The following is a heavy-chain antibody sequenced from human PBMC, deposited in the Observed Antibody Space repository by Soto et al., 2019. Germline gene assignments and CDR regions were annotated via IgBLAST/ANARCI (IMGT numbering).Heavy chain of an antibody. Sequence: PGGSLRLSCAASGFTFSSYAMHWVRQSPGKGLEWVAVISYDGSNKYYADSVKGRFTISRDNSKNTLYLQMNSLRAEDTAVYYCARDFIDLQSEDYYYYGMDVWGQGTTVTVSS. CDR1: GFTFSSYA. D-gene: IGHD3-9*01. CDR3: ARDFIDLQSEDYYYYGMDV. V-gene: IGHV3-30-3*01. CDR2: ISYDGSNK. J-gene: IGHJ6*02.